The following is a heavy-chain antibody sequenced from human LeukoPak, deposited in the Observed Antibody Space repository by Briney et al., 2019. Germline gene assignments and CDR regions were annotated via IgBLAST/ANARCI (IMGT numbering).Heavy chain of an antibody. D-gene: IGHD6-13*01. Sequence: GGSLRLSCAASGFTFSSYSMNWVRQAPGKGLEWVSYISSSSSTIYYADSVKGRFTISRDNAKNSLYLQMNNLRAEDTAVYYCARRAAAGTSTINWFDPWGQGTLVTVSS. CDR2: ISSSSSTI. V-gene: IGHV3-48*01. J-gene: IGHJ5*02. CDR3: ARRAAAGTSTINWFDP. CDR1: GFTFSSYS.